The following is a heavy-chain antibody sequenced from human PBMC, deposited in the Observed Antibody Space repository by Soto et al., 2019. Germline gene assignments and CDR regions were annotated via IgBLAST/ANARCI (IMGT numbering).Heavy chain of an antibody. V-gene: IGHV3-23*01. CDR3: AKLVPYYDFWSAPGAFDI. CDR2: ISGSGGST. CDR1: GFTFSSYA. Sequence: GGSLRLSCSASGFTFSSYAMSWVRQAPGKGLEWVSAISGSGGSTYYADSVKGRFTISRDNSKNTLYLQMNSLRAEDTAVYYCAKLVPYYDFWSAPGAFDIWGQGTMVTVS. D-gene: IGHD3-3*01. J-gene: IGHJ3*02.